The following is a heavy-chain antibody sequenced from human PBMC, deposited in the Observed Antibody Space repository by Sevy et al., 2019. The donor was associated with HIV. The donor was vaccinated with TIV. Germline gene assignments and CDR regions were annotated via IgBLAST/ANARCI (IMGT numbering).Heavy chain of an antibody. D-gene: IGHD5-18*01. J-gene: IGHJ4*02. CDR1: GFTVSGNY. CDR3: ARGQGGDSNAYYFDY. CDR2: IYTNNI. Sequence: GGSLRLSCEASGFTVSGNYMNWVRQAPGKGLEWVSVIYTNNIYYTDFVQGRFTISRAISKNTLSLQMNSRRAEDTAVDYCARGQGGDSNAYYFDYWGQGTLVTVSS. V-gene: IGHV3-53*01.